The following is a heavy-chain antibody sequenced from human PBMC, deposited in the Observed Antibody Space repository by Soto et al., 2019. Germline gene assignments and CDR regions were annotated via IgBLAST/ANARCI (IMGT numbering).Heavy chain of an antibody. CDR2: IYYSGST. CDR1: GGSISSSSYY. J-gene: IGHJ5*02. D-gene: IGHD6-19*01. CDR3: ARHFSSGWYEGDNWFDP. V-gene: IGHV4-39*01. Sequence: QLRLQESGPGLVKPSETLSLTCTVSGGSISSSSYYWGWIRQPPGKGLEWIGSIYYSGSTYYNPSLKIRITISVGTSKNPFSLKLSSVTAADTAVYYCARHFSSGWYEGDNWFDPWGQGTLVTVSS.